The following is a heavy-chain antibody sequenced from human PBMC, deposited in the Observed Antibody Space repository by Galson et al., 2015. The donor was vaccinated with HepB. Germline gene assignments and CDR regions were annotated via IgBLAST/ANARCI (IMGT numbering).Heavy chain of an antibody. J-gene: IGHJ4*02. D-gene: IGHD3-22*01. Sequence: SLRLSCAASGLTFGSYSMLWVRQAPGKGLEWVSYITSSGGTTYYADSVKGRFTISRHNAKNSLYLQMNSLRDEDTAVYYCARGYDSGGYYPDYWGQGTLVTVSS. V-gene: IGHV3-48*02. CDR2: ITSSGGTT. CDR3: ARGYDSGGYYPDY. CDR1: GLTFGSYS.